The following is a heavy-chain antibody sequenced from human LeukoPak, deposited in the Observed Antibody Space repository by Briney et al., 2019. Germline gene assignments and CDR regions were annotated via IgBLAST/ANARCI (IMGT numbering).Heavy chain of an antibody. CDR1: GFTFSSCT. J-gene: IGHJ4*02. CDR2: ISGSSSGI. D-gene: IGHD2-2*01. Sequence: GGSLRLSCAASGFTFSSCTMNWVRQAPGKGLEWVSSISGSSSGIYYADSVRGRFTISRDNAKNSLYLQMNSLRAEDTAVYYCARDRGEGYCGSTSCYFSFDYWGQGTLVTVSS. CDR3: ARDRGEGYCGSTSCYFSFDY. V-gene: IGHV3-21*01.